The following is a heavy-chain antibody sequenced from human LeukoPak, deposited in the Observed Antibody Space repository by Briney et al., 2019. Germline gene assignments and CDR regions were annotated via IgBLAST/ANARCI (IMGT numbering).Heavy chain of an antibody. J-gene: IGHJ4*02. CDR1: GGSFSGYY. D-gene: IGHD3-9*01. CDR2: INHSGST. Sequence: PSETLSLTCAVYGGSFSGYYWSWIRQPPGKGLEWIGEINHSGSTNFNPSLKSRVTIPVDTSNKQFSLELNSVTAADTAVYYCARVYDILTGPDYWGQGTLVTVSS. CDR3: ARVYDILTGPDY. V-gene: IGHV4-34*01.